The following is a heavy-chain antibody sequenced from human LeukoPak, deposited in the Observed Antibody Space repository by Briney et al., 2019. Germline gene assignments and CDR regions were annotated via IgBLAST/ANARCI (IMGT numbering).Heavy chain of an antibody. CDR2: IHHSGST. D-gene: IGHD3-3*01. J-gene: IGHJ4*02. CDR1: GYSISSAYY. CDR3: ATIMGPYDFWSGYYRDY. V-gene: IGHV4-38-2*01. Sequence: SETLCLTCAVSGYSISSAYYWGWMRRPPGKGLEWIVSIHHSGSTYFNPSLKSRVTISVDTSKNQFSLKLSSVTAADTAVYYCATIMGPYDFWSGYYRDYWGQGTLVTVSS.